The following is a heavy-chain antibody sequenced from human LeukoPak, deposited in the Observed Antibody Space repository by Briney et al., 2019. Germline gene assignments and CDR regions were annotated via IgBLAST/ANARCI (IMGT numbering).Heavy chain of an antibody. Sequence: ASVTVSCKASGYTFINYAINWGREAPGQRPEWIGWINAVNGNTKYSQKFQGRVTITRDTSASTAYMELSSLRSEDTAVYYCARGSRAAADDYWGQGTLVTVSS. CDR2: INAVNGNT. J-gene: IGHJ4*02. V-gene: IGHV1-3*01. CDR3: ARGSRAAADDY. CDR1: GYTFINYA. D-gene: IGHD6-13*01.